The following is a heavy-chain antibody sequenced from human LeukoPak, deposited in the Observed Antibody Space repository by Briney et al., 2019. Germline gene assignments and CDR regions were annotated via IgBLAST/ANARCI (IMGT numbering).Heavy chain of an antibody. D-gene: IGHD6-19*01. J-gene: IGHJ4*02. Sequence: PARSLRLSCAASGFTFSSYGMHWVRQAPGKGLEWVAVIWYDGSNKYYADSVKGRFTTSRDNSKNTLYLQMNSLRAEDTAVYYCARGYSSGWFYFDYWGQGTLVTVSS. CDR3: ARGYSSGWFYFDY. V-gene: IGHV3-33*01. CDR1: GFTFSSYG. CDR2: IWYDGSNK.